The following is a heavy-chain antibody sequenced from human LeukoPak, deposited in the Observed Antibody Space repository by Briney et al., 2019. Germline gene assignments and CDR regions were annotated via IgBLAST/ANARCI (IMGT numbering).Heavy chain of an antibody. D-gene: IGHD3-9*01. CDR2: IYAGDSYT. V-gene: IGHV5-51*01. Sequence: GESLKISCKGSGYSFNSYWIGWVRQVPGKGLEWRGIIYAGDSYTRYSPSFQGQVTISADKSISTAYLQWSSLKASDTAMFYCARHPSYYDILTGYHYYDGMDVWGKGTPVTVSS. CDR1: GYSFNSYW. CDR3: ARHPSYYDILTGYHYYDGMDV. J-gene: IGHJ6*04.